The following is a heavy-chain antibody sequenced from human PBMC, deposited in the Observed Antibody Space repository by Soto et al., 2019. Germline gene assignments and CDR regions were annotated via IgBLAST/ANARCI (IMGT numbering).Heavy chain of an antibody. V-gene: IGHV5-51*01. Sequence: GDSLKISCQASGYSFHNYWLAWLRQVPVKGREWRGIIYPRDSDTRYSPSFQGRVTIFAANSTFTVYLQWSSLKASDTAMYYWARHPQYCSGGSCYGNYYYCYGMDVWGQGTSVTGPS. CDR2: IYPRDSDT. CDR1: GYSFHNYW. CDR3: ARHPQYCSGGSCYGNYYYCYGMDV. D-gene: IGHD2-15*01. J-gene: IGHJ6*02.